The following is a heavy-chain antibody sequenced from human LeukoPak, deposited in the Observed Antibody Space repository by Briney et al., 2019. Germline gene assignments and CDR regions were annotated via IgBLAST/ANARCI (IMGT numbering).Heavy chain of an antibody. V-gene: IGHV1-2*06. D-gene: IGHD5-12*01. CDR3: ARVARGIGVATIRWFDP. CDR2: INPNSGGT. J-gene: IGHJ5*02. CDR1: GYTFTGYY. Sequence: ASAKVSCKASGYTFTGYYMHWVRQAPGQGLEWMGRINPNSGGTNYAQKFQGRVTMTRDTSISTAYMELSRLRSDDTAVYYCARVARGIGVATIRWFDPWGQGTLVTVSS.